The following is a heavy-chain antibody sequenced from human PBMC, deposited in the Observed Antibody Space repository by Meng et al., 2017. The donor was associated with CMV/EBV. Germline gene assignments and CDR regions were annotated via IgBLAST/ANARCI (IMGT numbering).Heavy chain of an antibody. CDR3: ARELIVVVPAAIWAYYYDMDV. CDR1: GFTFSSYA. D-gene: IGHD2-2*01. V-gene: IGHV3-30-3*01. Sequence: GESLKISCAASGFTFSSYAMHWVRQAPGKGLEWVAVISYDGSNKYYADSVKGRFTISRDNSKNTLYLQMNSLRAEDTAVYYCARELIVVVPAAIWAYYYDMDVWGQGTTVTVSS. CDR2: ISYDGSNK. J-gene: IGHJ6*02.